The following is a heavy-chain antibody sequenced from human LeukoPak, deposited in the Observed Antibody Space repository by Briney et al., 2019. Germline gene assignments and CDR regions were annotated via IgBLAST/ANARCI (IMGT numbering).Heavy chain of an antibody. CDR2: IHYSGST. Sequence: SETLSLTCTVSGGSISSSSYYWGWIRQPPGRGLEWIGSIHYSGSTYYNPSLKSRVTISVDTSKNQFSLKLSSVTAADTAVYYCARDYFVYDFWSGTTRGNWFDPWGQGTLVTVSS. V-gene: IGHV4-39*07. D-gene: IGHD3-3*01. CDR3: ARDYFVYDFWSGTTRGNWFDP. CDR1: GGSISSSSYY. J-gene: IGHJ5*02.